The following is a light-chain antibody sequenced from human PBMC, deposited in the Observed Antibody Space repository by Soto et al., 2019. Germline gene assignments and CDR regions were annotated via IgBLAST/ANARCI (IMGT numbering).Light chain of an antibody. CDR3: AAWDDSLNGPV. CDR2: NND. J-gene: IGLJ3*02. Sequence: QSVLTQPPSASGTPGQRVTISCSGSSSNIGSNTVNWYQQLPGTAPKLLIYNNDQRPSGVPERFSGSKSGTSASLAISGLQSEDEADYNCAAWDDSLNGPVFGGGTKLTVL. CDR1: SSNIGSNT. V-gene: IGLV1-44*01.